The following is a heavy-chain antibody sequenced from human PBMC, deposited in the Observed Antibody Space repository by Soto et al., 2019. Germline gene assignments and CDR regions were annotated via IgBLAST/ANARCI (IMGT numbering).Heavy chain of an antibody. CDR1: ELNLRSHA. V-gene: IGHV3-30*04. CDR3: AKDRSPFRETTGMDGFDI. Sequence: LRHSCTASELNLRSHAMTGISQAPGKGLEWVAVISYDGSSKYYADSVKGRFTISRDNSENTLYLQMNSLRAEDTAVYYCAKDRSPFRETTGMDGFDICGQGPMVTGSS. D-gene: IGHD4-17*01. J-gene: IGHJ3*02. CDR2: ISYDGSSK.